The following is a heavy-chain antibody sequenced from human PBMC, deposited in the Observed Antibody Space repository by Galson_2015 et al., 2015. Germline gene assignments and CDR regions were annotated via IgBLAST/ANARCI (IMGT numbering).Heavy chain of an antibody. CDR2: ISGSGGSA. CDR1: GFTFSSHT. V-gene: IGHV3-23*01. J-gene: IGHJ6*02. D-gene: IGHD3/OR15-3a*01. Sequence: SLRLSCAASGFTFSSHTMNWVRQAPGKGLEWVSAISGSGGSASYADSVKGRFTISRDNSKNKLDLQMNSLRVEDTAVYYCAKPWTTGGWVRNGMDVWAPATTVTASS. CDR3: AKPWTTGGWVRNGMDV.